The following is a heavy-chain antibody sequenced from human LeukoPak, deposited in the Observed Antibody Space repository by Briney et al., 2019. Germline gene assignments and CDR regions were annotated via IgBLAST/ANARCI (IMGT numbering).Heavy chain of an antibody. CDR1: GFTFRSYG. CDR2: ISYDESYK. J-gene: IGHJ4*02. Sequence: GGSLRLSCAASGFTFRSYGMHWVRQAPGKGLEWVAVISYDESYKYYADSVKGRFTISRDSSKNTLYLQMNSLRAEDTAVYYCATTLGSGWKFDYWGQGTLVTVSS. D-gene: IGHD6-19*01. V-gene: IGHV3-30*03. CDR3: ATTLGSGWKFDY.